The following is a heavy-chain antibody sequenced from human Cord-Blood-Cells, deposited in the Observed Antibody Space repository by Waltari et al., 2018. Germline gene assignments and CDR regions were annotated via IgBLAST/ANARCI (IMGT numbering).Heavy chain of an antibody. D-gene: IGHD3-3*01. CDR1: GGSISSSSYY. CDR3: ARHDPTDYDFWSGYAFDI. CDR2: IHYSGTT. V-gene: IGHV4-39*01. J-gene: IGHJ3*02. Sequence: QLQLQESGPGLVKPSETLSLTCTVSGGSISSSSYYWGWIRQPPGKGLEWIGSIHYSGTTVYNPSLKSRVTISVDTSKNQFSLKLSSVTAADTAVYYCARHDPTDYDFWSGYAFDIWGQGTMVTVSS.